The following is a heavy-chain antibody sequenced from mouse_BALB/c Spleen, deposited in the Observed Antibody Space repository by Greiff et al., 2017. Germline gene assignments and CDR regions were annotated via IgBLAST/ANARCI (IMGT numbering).Heavy chain of an antibody. CDR3: ARGATMITGSPFDY. CDR1: GYSITSDYA. Sequence: EVQLQQSGPGLVKPSQSLSLTCTVTGYSITSDYAWNWIRQFPGNKLEWMGYISYSGSTSYNPSLKSRISITRDTSKNQFFLQLNSVTTEDTATYYCARGATMITGSPFDYWGQGTTLTVSS. V-gene: IGHV3-2*02. D-gene: IGHD2-4*01. J-gene: IGHJ2*01. CDR2: ISYSGST.